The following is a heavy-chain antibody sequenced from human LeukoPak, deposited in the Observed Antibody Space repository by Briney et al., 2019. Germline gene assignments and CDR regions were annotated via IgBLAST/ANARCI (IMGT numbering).Heavy chain of an antibody. CDR1: GGSFSGYY. J-gene: IGHJ4*02. CDR2: INHSGST. Sequence: SETLSLTCAVYGGSFSGYYWSWICQPPGKGLEWIGEINHSGSTNYNPSLKSRVTISVDTSKNQFSLKLSSVTAADTAVYYCASRGRAVAGTYFDYWGQGTLVTVSS. V-gene: IGHV4-34*01. CDR3: ASRGRAVAGTYFDY. D-gene: IGHD6-19*01.